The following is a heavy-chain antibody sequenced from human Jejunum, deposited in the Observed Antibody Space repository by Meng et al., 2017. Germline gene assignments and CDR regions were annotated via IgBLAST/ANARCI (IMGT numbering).Heavy chain of an antibody. V-gene: IGHV3-74*01. CDR3: ARDLAWVLFDY. CDR2: ISSDGGIT. CDR1: GFNFGDYQ. J-gene: IGHJ4*02. D-gene: IGHD3-3*01. Sequence: GESLKISCGASGFNFGDYQMHWVRQSPGKGLEWISRISSDGGITTYADSVKGRFTISRDNAKNTLYLQMNSLGAEDTAVYYCARDLAWVLFDYWGQGDLVTVSS.